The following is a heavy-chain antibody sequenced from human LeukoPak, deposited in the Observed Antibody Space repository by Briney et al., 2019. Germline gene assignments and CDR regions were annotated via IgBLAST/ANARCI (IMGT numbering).Heavy chain of an antibody. Sequence: SETLSLTCTVSGGSVSSGSYYWSWIRQPPGKGLEWIGYIYYSGSTIYNPSLKSRVTISVDTSKNQFSLNVRSVTAADTAVYYCAGEVGPNDAFDIWGQGTMVTVSS. CDR3: AGEVGPNDAFDI. D-gene: IGHD1-26*01. CDR1: GGSVSSGSYY. V-gene: IGHV4-61*01. J-gene: IGHJ3*02. CDR2: IYYSGST.